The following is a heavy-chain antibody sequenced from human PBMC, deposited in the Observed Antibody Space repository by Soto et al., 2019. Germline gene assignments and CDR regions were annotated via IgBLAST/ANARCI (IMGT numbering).Heavy chain of an antibody. J-gene: IGHJ4*02. Sequence: EVRLVESGGGLVKPGGSLRLSCVASGINFKNAWMRWVRQAPGKGLEWVGLIKSKTDGEAVDYAGPVRGRISISRDDSENTIYLQMSSLESEDTAVYFCTTDAPQDSGSEFWGPGTLVTVSS. V-gene: IGHV3-15*01. D-gene: IGHD1-26*01. CDR3: TTDAPQDSGSEF. CDR2: IKSKTDGEAV. CDR1: GINFKNAW.